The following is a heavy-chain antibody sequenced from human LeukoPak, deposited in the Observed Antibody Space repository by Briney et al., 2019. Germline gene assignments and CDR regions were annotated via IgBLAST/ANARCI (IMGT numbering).Heavy chain of an antibody. CDR1: NGSISSGGYY. CDR2: IFHTGNT. Sequence: SETLSLTCTVSNGSISSGGYYWSWIRQPPGKGLEWIGYIFHTGNTYYNPSLKSRVTISVDTSKNQFSLNLNSMTAADTAVYYCARTDWGSEYYFDYWGQGTLVTVSS. CDR3: ARTDWGSEYYFDY. J-gene: IGHJ4*02. V-gene: IGHV4-30-2*01. D-gene: IGHD7-27*01.